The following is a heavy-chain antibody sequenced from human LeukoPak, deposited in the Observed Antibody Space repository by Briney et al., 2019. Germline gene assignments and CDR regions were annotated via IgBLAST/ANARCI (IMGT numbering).Heavy chain of an antibody. CDR3: ESRRKSFYGMDV. Sequence: GGCMRLSCAAAGFTLSSDYMSWVRQAHGGGLGWVSVIYSGVRTYYADSVTSRFTTSTDNSKNTLYLQMTSVTAEDTAAYYCESRRKSFYGMDVWGQGTTVTVSS. CDR2: IYSGVRT. CDR1: GFTLSSDY. J-gene: IGHJ6*02. D-gene: IGHD1-26*01. V-gene: IGHV3-53*01.